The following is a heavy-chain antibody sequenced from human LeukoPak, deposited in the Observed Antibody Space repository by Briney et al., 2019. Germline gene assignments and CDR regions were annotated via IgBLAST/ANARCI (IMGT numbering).Heavy chain of an antibody. J-gene: IGHJ3*02. CDR3: AKDYEQQLVHDAFDI. Sequence: PGGSLRLSCAASGFTFSSYVMYWVRQAPGKGLEWVAVISYDGSNKYYADSVKGRFTISRDNSKNTLYLQMNSLRAEDTAVYYCAKDYEQQLVHDAFDIWGQGTMVTVSS. CDR2: ISYDGSNK. V-gene: IGHV3-30*18. D-gene: IGHD6-13*01. CDR1: GFTFSSYV.